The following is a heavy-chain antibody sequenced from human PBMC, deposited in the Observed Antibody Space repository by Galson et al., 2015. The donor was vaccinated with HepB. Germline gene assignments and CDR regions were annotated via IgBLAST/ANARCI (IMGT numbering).Heavy chain of an antibody. CDR3: AKDLERPLYDSSGYYNDAFDI. Sequence: SLRLSCAASGFTFSSYAMSWVRQAPGKGLEWVSAISGSGGSTYYADSVKGRFTISRDNSKNTLYLQMNSLRAEDTAVYYCAKDLERPLYDSSGYYNDAFDIWGQGTMVTVSS. CDR2: ISGSGGST. D-gene: IGHD3-22*01. V-gene: IGHV3-23*01. J-gene: IGHJ3*02. CDR1: GFTFSSYA.